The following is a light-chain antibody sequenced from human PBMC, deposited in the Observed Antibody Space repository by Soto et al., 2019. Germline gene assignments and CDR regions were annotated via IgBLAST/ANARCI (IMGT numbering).Light chain of an antibody. J-gene: IGKJ4*01. Sequence: EIVMTQSPATLSVSPGERATLSCRASQSVRSNLAWYQQKPGQAPRLLIYGASTRATGIPARFSGSGSGTEFTLTISSLQSEDFAVYYGQQYNSWPLTFGGGTKVDIK. CDR1: QSVRSN. CDR3: QQYNSWPLT. CDR2: GAS. V-gene: IGKV3D-15*01.